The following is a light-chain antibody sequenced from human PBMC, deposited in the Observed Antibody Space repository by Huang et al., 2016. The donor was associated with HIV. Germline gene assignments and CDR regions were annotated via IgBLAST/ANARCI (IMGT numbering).Light chain of an antibody. CDR3: HQYNNWLLS. Sequence: EIVMTQSPATLSVSPGQRVTLSCRAKRSVSTNLAWYQQRHGQAPRLLIYGSSTRAAGIPARLSGSGSGTDFSLTISSLQSEDFALYYCHQYNNWLLSFGGGTRV. V-gene: IGKV3-15*01. CDR1: RSVSTN. CDR2: GSS. J-gene: IGKJ4*01.